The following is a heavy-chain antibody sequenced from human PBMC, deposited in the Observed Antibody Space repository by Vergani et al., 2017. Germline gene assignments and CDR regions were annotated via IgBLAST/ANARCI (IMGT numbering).Heavy chain of an antibody. V-gene: IGHV3-23*01. D-gene: IGHD2-21*01. CDR2: ISGSGGNT. Sequence: EVQLLESGGNLIQPGGSLRLSCGASGFTFSSYAMTWVRLAPGKGLQWVSAISGSGGNTFYTDSVKCRFTISRENSKDTLYLQMNSLRVEDTAIYYCAKARDPNCKGGNCYSYYYGLDLWGQGTTVTVSS. J-gene: IGHJ6*02. CDR1: GFTFSSYA. CDR3: AKARDPNCKGGNCYSYYYGLDL.